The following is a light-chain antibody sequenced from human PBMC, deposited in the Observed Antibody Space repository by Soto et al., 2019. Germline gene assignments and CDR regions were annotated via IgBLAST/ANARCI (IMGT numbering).Light chain of an antibody. CDR1: SSDVGSYNR. CDR2: EVS. J-gene: IGLJ3*02. V-gene: IGLV2-18*02. Sequence: QSVLTQPPSVSGSPGQSVTISCTGTSSDVGSYNRVSWYQQPPGTAPKLMIYEVSNRPSGVPDRFSGFKSGNTASLTISGLQAEDEADYYCSSYTSSSTWVFGGGTKLTVL. CDR3: SSYTSSSTWV.